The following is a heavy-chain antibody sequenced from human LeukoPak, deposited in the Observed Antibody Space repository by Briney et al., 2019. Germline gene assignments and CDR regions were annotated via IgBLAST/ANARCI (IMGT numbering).Heavy chain of an antibody. CDR2: IYYSSST. V-gene: IGHV4-39*01. Sequence: SETLSLTCTVSGGSISSSSYYWGWIRQPPGKGLEWIGSIYYSSSTYYNPSLKSRVTISVDTTKNQFSLKLRSVTGADTAVYYCARILMDVRCFDYWGQGTLVTVSS. CDR1: GGSISSSSYY. D-gene: IGHD2-2*03. J-gene: IGHJ4*02. CDR3: ARILMDVRCFDY.